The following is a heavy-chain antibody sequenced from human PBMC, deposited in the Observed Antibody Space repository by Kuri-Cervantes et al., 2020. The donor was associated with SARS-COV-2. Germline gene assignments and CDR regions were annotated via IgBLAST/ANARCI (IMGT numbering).Heavy chain of an antibody. D-gene: IGHD6-19*01. V-gene: IGHV3-72*01. CDR1: GFTFSSYW. Sequence: GGSLRLSCAASGFTFSSYWMSWVRQAPGKGLEWVGRTRNKANSYTTEYAASVKGRFTISRDDSKNSLYLQMNSLKTEGTAVYYCASAVAGLFDYWGQGTLVTVSS. J-gene: IGHJ4*02. CDR2: TRNKANSYTT. CDR3: ASAVAGLFDY.